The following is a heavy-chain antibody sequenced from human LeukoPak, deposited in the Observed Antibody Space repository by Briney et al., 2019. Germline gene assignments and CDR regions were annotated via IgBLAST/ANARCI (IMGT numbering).Heavy chain of an antibody. CDR3: VRGTSDWKGVDY. D-gene: IGHD6-19*01. V-gene: IGHV3-74*01. Sequence: GGSLRLSCAASKFTFSTYWMHWVRHAPGKGLVWVTNISPNGEITYYADSVKGRFTISRDSAKSTLYLEMNSLRAEDTAVYYCVRGTSDWKGVDYWGQGTPVNVSS. CDR2: ISPNGEIT. CDR1: KFTFSTYW. J-gene: IGHJ4*02.